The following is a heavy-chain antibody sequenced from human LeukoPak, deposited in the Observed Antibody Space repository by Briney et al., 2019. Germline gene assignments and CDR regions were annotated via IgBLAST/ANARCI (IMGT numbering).Heavy chain of an antibody. D-gene: IGHD3-9*01. J-gene: IGHJ4*01. CDR1: GFIFSNYA. Sequence: QPGASLRLSCAASGFIFSNYAMSWVRQAPGKGQEWVSAIGGRDGGTYYADSVKGRFTVSRDDPKNTLYLQMNTLRVEDTAVYYCAKWGDYDILTGYYDSDYWGHGTLVTVSS. CDR2: IGGRDGGT. V-gene: IGHV3-23*01. CDR3: AKWGDYDILTGYYDSDY.